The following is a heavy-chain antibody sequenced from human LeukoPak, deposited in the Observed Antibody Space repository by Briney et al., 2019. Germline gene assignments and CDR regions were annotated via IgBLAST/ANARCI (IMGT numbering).Heavy chain of an antibody. CDR3: AIHGDYRWDDYYYNMDV. D-gene: IGHD4-17*01. CDR2: IRSKTNNYAT. J-gene: IGHJ6*03. Sequence: GGSLRLSCAASGFTFSGSALHWVRQASGKGLEWIGRIRSKTNNYATTYAASVTGRFTISRDDAENTAYLQMNSLKTEDTAVYYCAIHGDYRWDDYYYNMDVWGKGTTVTISS. CDR1: GFTFSGSA. V-gene: IGHV3-73*01.